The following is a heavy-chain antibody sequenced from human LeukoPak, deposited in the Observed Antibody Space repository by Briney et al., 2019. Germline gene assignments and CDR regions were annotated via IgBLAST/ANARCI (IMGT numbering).Heavy chain of an antibody. D-gene: IGHD4-17*01. CDR1: GGSISSGGYS. CDR3: ARSSYGDYGWFDP. CDR2: IYHSGST. J-gene: IGHJ5*02. Sequence: SETLSLTCAVSGGSISSGGYSWSWIRQPPGKGLEWIGYIYHSGSTYYNPSLKSRVTISVDRSKNQFSLRLSSVTAADTAVYYCARSSYGDYGWFDPWGQGTLVTVSS. V-gene: IGHV4-30-2*01.